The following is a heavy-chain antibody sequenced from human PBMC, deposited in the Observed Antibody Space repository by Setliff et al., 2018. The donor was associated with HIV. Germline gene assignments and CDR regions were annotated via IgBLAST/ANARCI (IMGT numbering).Heavy chain of an antibody. V-gene: IGHV4-39*02. CDR3: ARDRWDLIPPPTLYYFDF. CDR2: VDYSGSF. CDR1: GFSIGRTSYY. D-gene: IGHD1-26*01. J-gene: IGHJ4*01. Sequence: SETLSLTCSVSGFSIGRTSYYWGWIRQSPGKGLECIGSVDYSGSFNVISTLRNRLTISVDTSTNQFSLNLRSATAADTAVYYCARDRWDLIPPPTLYYFDFWGHGTLVAVSP.